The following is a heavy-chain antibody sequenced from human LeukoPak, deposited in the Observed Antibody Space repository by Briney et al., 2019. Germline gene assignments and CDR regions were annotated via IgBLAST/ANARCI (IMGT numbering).Heavy chain of an antibody. J-gene: IGHJ3*02. CDR2: INAGNGNT. CDR1: GYTFTSYA. D-gene: IGHD1-1*01. V-gene: IGHV1-3*01. Sequence: EASVKVSCKASGYTFTSYAMHWVRPAPGQRLEWMGWINAGNGNTKYSQKFQGRVTITRDTSASTAYMELSSLRSEDTAVYYCATLQLDLSGDAFDIWGQGTMVTVSS. CDR3: ATLQLDLSGDAFDI.